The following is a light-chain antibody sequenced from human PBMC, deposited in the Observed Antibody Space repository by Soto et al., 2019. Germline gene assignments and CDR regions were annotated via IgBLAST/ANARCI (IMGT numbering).Light chain of an antibody. Sequence: QSALTQPASVSGSPGQSTTISCTGTSSDVGGYNYVSWYQQHPGEAPKLIIYDVSNRPSGVSNRFSGSKSGNTASPTISGLQAEDEADYYCSSFTSSHTYVFGTGTKVTVL. V-gene: IGLV2-14*01. CDR2: DVS. CDR3: SSFTSSHTYV. J-gene: IGLJ1*01. CDR1: SSDVGGYNY.